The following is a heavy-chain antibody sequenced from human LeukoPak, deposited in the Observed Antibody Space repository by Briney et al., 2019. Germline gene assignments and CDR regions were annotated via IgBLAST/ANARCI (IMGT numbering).Heavy chain of an antibody. Sequence: SQTLSLTCAISGDFVSSSNAAWNGVRQSPSRGLEWLGRTYLRSRLYHDFAESVKSRISINADTSKNQFSLQLNSVTPEDTAVYYCERDGGPTGVLNFDYWGQGTLVTVSS. CDR3: ERDGGPTGVLNFDY. CDR1: GDFVSSSNAA. D-gene: IGHD3-3*01. CDR2: TYLRSRLYH. J-gene: IGHJ4*02. V-gene: IGHV6-1*01.